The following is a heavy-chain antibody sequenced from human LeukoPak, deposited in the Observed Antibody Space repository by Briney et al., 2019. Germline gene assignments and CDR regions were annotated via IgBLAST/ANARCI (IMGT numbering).Heavy chain of an antibody. V-gene: IGHV1-2*02. CDR3: ARVDWITMTVVVPGDAFFDI. CDR2: INPNSGGT. D-gene: IGHD3-22*01. J-gene: IGHJ3*02. Sequence: ASVKVSCKASGYTFTGCYMHWVRQAPGQGLEWMGWINPNSGGTNYAQKFQGRVTMTRDMSISTAYMELSRLRSDDTAVYYCARVDWITMTVVVPGDAFFDIWGQGTMVTVSS. CDR1: GYTFTGCY.